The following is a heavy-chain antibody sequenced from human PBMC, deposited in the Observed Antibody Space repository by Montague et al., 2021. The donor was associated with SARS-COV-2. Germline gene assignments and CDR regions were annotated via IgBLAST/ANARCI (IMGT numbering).Heavy chain of an antibody. Sequence: SETLSLTCTVSGVSIGRGDYWGWIRQPPGKGLEWIGSIYYSGTTYYNPSLQSRLTMSIDTSTNQFSLRLTSVTAADTAVFYCAREKAGGLRKDFDIWGQGTPVTVSS. V-gene: IGHV4-38-2*02. CDR1: GVSIGRGDY. CDR2: IYYSGTT. CDR3: AREKAGGLRKDFDI. J-gene: IGHJ3*02.